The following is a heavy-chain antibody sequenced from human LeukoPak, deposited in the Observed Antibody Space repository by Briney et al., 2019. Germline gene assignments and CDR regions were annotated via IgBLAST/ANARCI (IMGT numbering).Heavy chain of an antibody. D-gene: IGHD1-26*01. V-gene: IGHV4-61*01. CDR3: AGVVGGSYSMDV. J-gene: IGHJ6*02. Sequence: PSETLSLTCTVSGGSFSSGSYYWSWIRQPPGKGLEWIGYIYYSGSTKYNPSLKSRVTISIDTSKNQFSLKLSSVTAADTAIYYCAGVVGGSYSMDVWGQGTTVTVSS. CDR1: GGSFSSGSYY. CDR2: IYYSGST.